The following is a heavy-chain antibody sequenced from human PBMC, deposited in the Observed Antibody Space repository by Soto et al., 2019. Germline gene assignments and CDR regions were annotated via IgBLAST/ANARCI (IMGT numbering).Heavy chain of an antibody. CDR1: GFTFSSYA. Sequence: EVQLLESGGGLVQPGGSLRLSCAASGFTFSSYAMSWVRQAPGKGLEWVSAISGSGGSTYYADSVKGRFTISRYNSKNTLYLQMNSLRAEDTAVYYCAKDRSGSSGWYDSYFDYWGQGTLVTVSS. CDR2: ISGSGGST. CDR3: AKDRSGSSGWYDSYFDY. D-gene: IGHD6-19*01. V-gene: IGHV3-23*01. J-gene: IGHJ4*02.